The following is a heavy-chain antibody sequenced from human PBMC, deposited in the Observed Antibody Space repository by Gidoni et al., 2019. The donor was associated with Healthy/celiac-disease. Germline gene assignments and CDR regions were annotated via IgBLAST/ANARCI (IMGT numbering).Heavy chain of an antibody. Sequence: QVQLVESGGGVVQPGRSLSLSCAASGFTLRSYAMHWVRQAPGKGLEWVAVISYDASNKYYADSVKGRFTISRDNSKNTLYLQMNSLRAEDTAVYYCARGFYCGGDCPDAFDIWGQGTMVTVSS. V-gene: IGHV3-30-3*01. D-gene: IGHD2-21*02. CDR1: GFTLRSYA. CDR3: ARGFYCGGDCPDAFDI. CDR2: ISYDASNK. J-gene: IGHJ3*02.